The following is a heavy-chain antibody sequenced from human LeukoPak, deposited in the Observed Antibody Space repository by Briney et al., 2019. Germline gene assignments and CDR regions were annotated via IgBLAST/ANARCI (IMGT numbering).Heavy chain of an antibody. D-gene: IGHD3-10*01. CDR1: GFTFISYW. CDR2: INSDGSNT. CDR3: AREDLYPGVDY. Sequence: PGGSLRLPCAASGFTFISYWLHWVRQAPGKGLVWVSRINSDGSNTRYADSVKGRFTISRDNAKKTLYLQMNSLRAEDTAVYYCAREDLYPGVDYWGQGTLVTVSS. J-gene: IGHJ4*02. V-gene: IGHV3-74*01.